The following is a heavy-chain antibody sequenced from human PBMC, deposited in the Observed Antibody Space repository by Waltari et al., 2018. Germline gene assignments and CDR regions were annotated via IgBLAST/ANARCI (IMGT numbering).Heavy chain of an antibody. CDR2: IYHSGST. Sequence: QVQLQQWGAGLLKPSETLSLTCAVYGGSLGGYYWSWIRQPPGKGLEWIGEIYHSGSTNYTPSLKSRVTISVDTSKNQFSLKVSSVTAADTAVYYCARGLFYETKDWGQGTLVTVSS. V-gene: IGHV4-34*01. D-gene: IGHD3-22*01. CDR3: ARGLFYETKD. CDR1: GGSLGGYY. J-gene: IGHJ4*02.